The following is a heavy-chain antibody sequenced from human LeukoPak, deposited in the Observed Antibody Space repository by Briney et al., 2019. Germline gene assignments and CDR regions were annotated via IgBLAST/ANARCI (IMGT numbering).Heavy chain of an antibody. J-gene: IGHJ3*02. CDR2: IYPGDSDT. Sequence: GESLKISCKGSGYSFTSYWIGWARQMPGKGLEWMGIIYPGDSDTRYSPSFQGQVTISADKSISTAYQQWSSLKASDTAMYYCARQGAMDTAMVTQGDDAFDIWGQGTMVTVSS. CDR1: GYSFTSYW. V-gene: IGHV5-51*01. CDR3: ARQGAMDTAMVTQGDDAFDI. D-gene: IGHD5-18*01.